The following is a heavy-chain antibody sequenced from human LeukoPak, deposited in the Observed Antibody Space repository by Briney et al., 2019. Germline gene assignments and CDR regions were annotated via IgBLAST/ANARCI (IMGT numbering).Heavy chain of an antibody. CDR3: ARAGYCSGGSCYYDY. CDR2: ISSSSSTI. CDR1: GFTFSSYS. D-gene: IGHD2-15*01. Sequence: GGSLRLSCAASGFTFSSYSMNWVRQAPGRGLEWVSYISSSSSTIYYADSVKGRFTISRDNAKNSLYLQMNSLRDEDTAVYYCARAGYCSGGSCYYDYWGQGTLVTVSS. J-gene: IGHJ4*02. V-gene: IGHV3-48*02.